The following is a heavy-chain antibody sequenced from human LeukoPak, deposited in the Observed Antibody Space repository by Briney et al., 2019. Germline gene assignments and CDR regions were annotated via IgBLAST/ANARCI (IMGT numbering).Heavy chain of an antibody. V-gene: IGHV4-34*01. CDR2: INHSGST. CDR1: GGSFSGYY. Sequence: SETLSLTCAVYGGSFSGYYWSWIRQPPGKVLEWIGEINHSGSTNYNPSLKSRVTISVDTSKDQFSLKLSSVTAADTAVYYCARGPARITIFGVAQRDDAFDIWGQGTMVTVSS. D-gene: IGHD3-3*01. J-gene: IGHJ3*02. CDR3: ARGPARITIFGVAQRDDAFDI.